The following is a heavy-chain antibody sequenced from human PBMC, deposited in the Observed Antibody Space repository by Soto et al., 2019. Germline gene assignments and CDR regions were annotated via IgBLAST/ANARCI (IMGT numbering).Heavy chain of an antibody. J-gene: IGHJ5*02. D-gene: IGHD1-26*01. CDR2: ISYDGSNK. Sequence: QVQLVESGGGVVQPGRSLRLSCAASGFTFSSYSMHWVRQAPGKGLEWVAVISYDGSNKYYADSVKGRFTISRDNSKNTLYRQMNSLRAEDTAVYYCARDSKWNWFDPWGQGTLVTVSS. V-gene: IGHV3-30*03. CDR1: GFTFSSYS. CDR3: ARDSKWNWFDP.